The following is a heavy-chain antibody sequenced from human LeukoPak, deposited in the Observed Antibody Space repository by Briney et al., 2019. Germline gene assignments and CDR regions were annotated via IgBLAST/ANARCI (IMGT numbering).Heavy chain of an antibody. D-gene: IGHD6-13*01. CDR3: AKDLGSAAGLFHFDY. CDR2: ISGSGGST. Sequence: GGSLRLSCAASGFTFSNAWMSWVRQAPGKGLEWVSAISGSGGSTYYADSVKGRFTISRDNSKNTLYLQMNSLRAEDTAVYYCAKDLGSAAGLFHFDYWGQGTLVTVSS. CDR1: GFTFSNAW. J-gene: IGHJ4*02. V-gene: IGHV3-23*01.